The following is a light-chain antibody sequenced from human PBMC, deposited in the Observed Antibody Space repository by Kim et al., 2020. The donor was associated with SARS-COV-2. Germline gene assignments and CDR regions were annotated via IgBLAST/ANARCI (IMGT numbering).Light chain of an antibody. CDR1: QSLVHTDGKTH. V-gene: IGKV2-24*01. CDR2: SVF. J-gene: IGKJ2*01. Sequence: DIVLTQTPLSSPVTLGQPASISCRYSQSLVHTDGKTHLHWFQQRPGQPPRLLIYSVFNRFSGVPDRFSGSGAGTDFTLEISRVEAEDVGVYYCMQPIQSPHTFGQGTKLEI. CDR3: MQPIQSPHT.